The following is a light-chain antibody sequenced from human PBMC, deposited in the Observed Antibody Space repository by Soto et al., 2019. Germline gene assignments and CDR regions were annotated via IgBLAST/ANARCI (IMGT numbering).Light chain of an antibody. J-gene: IGKJ1*01. CDR3: MQALQSPPT. CDR1: QSLLHSNGYDS. V-gene: IGKV2-28*01. Sequence: EIVMTQSPLSLPVTPGEPASISCRSSQSLLHSNGYDSLDWYLQKLGQSPQLLIYLGSNRASGVPARFSGSGSGTDFTLKISRVEADDVGVYYCMQALQSPPTFGQGTNVEIK. CDR2: LGS.